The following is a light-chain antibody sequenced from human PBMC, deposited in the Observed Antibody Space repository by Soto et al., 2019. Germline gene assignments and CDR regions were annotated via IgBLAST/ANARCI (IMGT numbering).Light chain of an antibody. Sequence: QSALTQPASVSGSPGQSITISCTGNSSDVGGYNYVSWYQQHPGKAPKLMIYDVSNRPSGVSNRFSGSKSGNTASLTISGLQAEDEADYYCSSYTKVFGGGTQLTVL. CDR1: SSDVGGYNY. CDR2: DVS. CDR3: SSYTKV. V-gene: IGLV2-14*01. J-gene: IGLJ2*01.